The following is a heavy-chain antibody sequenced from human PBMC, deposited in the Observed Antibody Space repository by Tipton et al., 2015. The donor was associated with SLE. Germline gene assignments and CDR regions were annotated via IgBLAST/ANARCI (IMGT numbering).Heavy chain of an antibody. CDR3: ATWPRGADY. V-gene: IGHV4-59*08. Sequence: TLSLTCTVSGDSIGTYYWNWIRQSPGKGLEWIGNVYYVGSTNYNPSLKGRVTISVDTSKNQFSLELISVTAADTAVYFCATWPRGADYWGRGTLVTVSS. CDR2: VYYVGST. D-gene: IGHD4/OR15-4a*01. J-gene: IGHJ4*02. CDR1: GDSIGTYY.